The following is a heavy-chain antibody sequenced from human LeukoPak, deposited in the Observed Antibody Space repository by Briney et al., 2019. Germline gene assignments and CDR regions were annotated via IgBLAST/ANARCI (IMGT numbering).Heavy chain of an antibody. Sequence: SVKVSCKASGGTFSSYAISWVRQAPGQGLKWMGRIIPILGIANYAQKFQGRVTITADKSTSTAYMELSSLRSEDTAVYYCARDEPYYHGPGYYYYGMDVWGQGTTVTVSS. CDR3: ARDEPYYHGPGYYYYGMDV. J-gene: IGHJ6*02. CDR1: GGTFSSYA. V-gene: IGHV1-69*04. CDR2: IIPILGIA. D-gene: IGHD3-10*01.